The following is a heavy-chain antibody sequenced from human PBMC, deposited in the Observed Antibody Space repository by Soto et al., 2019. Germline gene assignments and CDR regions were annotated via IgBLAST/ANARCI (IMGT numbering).Heavy chain of an antibody. D-gene: IGHD2-8*01. J-gene: IGHJ4*02. CDR1: GFTFSSYA. Sequence: PGGSLRLSCAASGFTFSSYAMNWVRQAPGKGLEWVSIISDSGGHTYYADSVKGRFTISRDNSKNTLYIQMNNLRAEDTALYYCAKDSKWFDYWGQGTLVTVSS. V-gene: IGHV3-23*01. CDR2: ISDSGGHT. CDR3: AKDSKWFDY.